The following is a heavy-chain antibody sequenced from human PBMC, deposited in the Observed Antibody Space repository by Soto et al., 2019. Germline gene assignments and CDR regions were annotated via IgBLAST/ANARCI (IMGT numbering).Heavy chain of an antibody. CDR3: ARGYSYGLFYYGMDV. J-gene: IGHJ6*02. CDR1: GGTFSSYT. CDR2: IIPILGIA. Sequence: SVKVSCKASGGTFSSYTISWVRQAPGQGLEWMGRIIPILGIANYAQKFQGRVTITADKSTSTAYMELSSLRSEDTAVYYCARGYSYGLFYYGMDVWGQGTTVNVSS. V-gene: IGHV1-69*02. D-gene: IGHD5-18*01.